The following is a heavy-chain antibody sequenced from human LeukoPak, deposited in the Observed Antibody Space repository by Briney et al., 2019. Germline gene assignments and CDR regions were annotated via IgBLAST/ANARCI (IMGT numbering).Heavy chain of an antibody. CDR3: ATARIKLPSSPFDY. Sequence: SETLSLTCTVSGGSISTYYWSWIRQPPGKGLEWIGYIYYSGSTSYNPSLKSRVTMSVDTSENQVSLKLTSVTAADTAVYYCATARIKLPSSPFDYWGQGALVAVSS. D-gene: IGHD2-15*01. CDR1: GGSISTYY. J-gene: IGHJ4*02. CDR2: IYYSGST. V-gene: IGHV4-59*01.